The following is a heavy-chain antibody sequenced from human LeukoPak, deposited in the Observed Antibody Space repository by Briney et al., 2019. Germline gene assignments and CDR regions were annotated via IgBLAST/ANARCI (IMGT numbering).Heavy chain of an antibody. CDR1: GFTFSNAW. CDR2: IKSETDGGTT. Sequence: GGSLRLSCAASGFTFSNAWMSWVRQAPGKGLEWVGRIKSETDGGTTDYAAPVKGRFTISRDDSKNTLYLQMNSLKTEDTAVYYCARGRSTITMVPYDYWGQGTLVTVSS. J-gene: IGHJ4*02. CDR3: ARGRSTITMVPYDY. D-gene: IGHD3-10*01. V-gene: IGHV3-15*01.